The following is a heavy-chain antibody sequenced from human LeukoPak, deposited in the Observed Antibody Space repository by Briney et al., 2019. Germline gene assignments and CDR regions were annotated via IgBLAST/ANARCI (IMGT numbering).Heavy chain of an antibody. J-gene: IGHJ4*02. CDR3: ARERGIAARYFDY. CDR1: GGSISSGGYS. Sequence: SETLSLTCAVSGGSISSGGYSWSGIRQPPGKGLEWIGYIYHSGSTYYNPSLKSRVTISVDTSKNQFSLKLSSVTAADTAVYYCARERGIAARYFDYWGQGTLVTVSS. V-gene: IGHV4-30-2*01. D-gene: IGHD6-6*01. CDR2: IYHSGST.